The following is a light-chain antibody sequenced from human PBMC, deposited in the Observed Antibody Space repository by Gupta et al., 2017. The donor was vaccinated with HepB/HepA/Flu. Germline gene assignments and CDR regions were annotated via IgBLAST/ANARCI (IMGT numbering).Light chain of an antibody. Sequence: QSALTQPASVSGSPGQSITLSCTGTSSDIGSYNLVSWYQQHPGKAPQLIIYEVNKRPSGISNRFSGSKSGTTASLTISGLQAEDEATYFCCSYAGGSSFVVFGGGTKLTVL. CDR2: EVN. J-gene: IGLJ2*01. CDR1: SSDIGSYNL. V-gene: IGLV2-23*02. CDR3: CSYAGGSSFVV.